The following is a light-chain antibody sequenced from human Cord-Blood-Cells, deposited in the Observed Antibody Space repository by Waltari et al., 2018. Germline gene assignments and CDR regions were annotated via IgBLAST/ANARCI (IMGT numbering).Light chain of an antibody. V-gene: IGLV3-25*02. CDR2: KAS. CDR3: QSADSSGTWV. J-gene: IGLJ3*02. Sequence: SYELTQPPSVSVSPGQTARITCSGDALPKQYASGYQQKPGQAPVLVIDKASERPSGSPERCSGSSSGTTVTLTISGVQAEDEADYYCQSADSSGTWVFGGGTKLTVL. CDR1: ALPKQY.